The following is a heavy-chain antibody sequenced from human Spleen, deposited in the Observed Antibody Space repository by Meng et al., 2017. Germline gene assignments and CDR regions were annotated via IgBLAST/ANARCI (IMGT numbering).Heavy chain of an antibody. Sequence: ASVKVSCKASGYTFTSYAMHWVRQAPGQRLEWMGWINAGNGNTKYSQKFQGRVTITRDTSASTAYMELSSPRSEDTAVYYCARGSARVAATFGYWGQGTLVTVSS. CDR1: GYTFTSYA. J-gene: IGHJ4*02. CDR3: ARGSARVAATFGY. D-gene: IGHD2-15*01. CDR2: INAGNGNT. V-gene: IGHV1-3*01.